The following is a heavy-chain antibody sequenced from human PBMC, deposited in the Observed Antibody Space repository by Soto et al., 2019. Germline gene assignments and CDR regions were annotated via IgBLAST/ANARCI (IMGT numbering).Heavy chain of an antibody. CDR2: IIPIFGTA. CDR1: GGTFSSYA. D-gene: IGHD3-22*01. V-gene: IGHV1-69*13. Sequence: VASVKVSCKASGGTFSSYAISWVLQAPGQGLEWMGWIIPIFGTANYAQKFQGRVTITADESTSTAYMELSSLRSEDTAVYYCAREGYYASSGYYSSAFDIWGQGTMVTVSS. J-gene: IGHJ3*02. CDR3: AREGYYASSGYYSSAFDI.